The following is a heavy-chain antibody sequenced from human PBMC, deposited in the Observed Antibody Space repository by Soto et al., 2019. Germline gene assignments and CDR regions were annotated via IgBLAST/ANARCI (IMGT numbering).Heavy chain of an antibody. Sequence: ASVKVSCKASGYTFTIYGISLVRQAPGQGLEWMGWISAYNGNTNYAQKLQGRVTMTTDTSTSTAYMELRSLRSDDTAVYYCARNEWFGDRPDYYYMDVWGKGTTVTVS. D-gene: IGHD3-10*01. CDR3: ARNEWFGDRPDYYYMDV. J-gene: IGHJ6*03. V-gene: IGHV1-18*01. CDR2: ISAYNGNT. CDR1: GYTFTIYG.